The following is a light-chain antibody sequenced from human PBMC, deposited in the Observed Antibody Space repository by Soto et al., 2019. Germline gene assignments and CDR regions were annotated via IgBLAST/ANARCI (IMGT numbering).Light chain of an antibody. CDR1: QSVSGTY. J-gene: IGKJ2*01. V-gene: IGKV3-20*01. CDR2: GAS. CDR3: QQYGSSPYT. Sequence: EIVLTQSPGTLSLSPGERATLSCRASQSVSGTYLAWYQQKPGQAHRLLIYGASSRATGIPDRFSGSWSGTDFTLTISRREPEDFALYYCQQYGSSPYTFGQGTKLEI.